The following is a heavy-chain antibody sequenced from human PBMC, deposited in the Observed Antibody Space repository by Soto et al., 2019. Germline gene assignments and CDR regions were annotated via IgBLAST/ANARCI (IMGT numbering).Heavy chain of an antibody. Sequence: SETLSLTCAVSGGSISSYCWSWIRQPPGKGLEWIGYIYYSGSTNYNPSLKSRVTISVDTSKNQFSLKLSSVTAADTAVYYCARETKGYSSSWYDWFDPWGQGTLVTVSS. D-gene: IGHD6-13*01. CDR3: ARETKGYSSSWYDWFDP. CDR1: GGSISSYC. V-gene: IGHV4-59*01. J-gene: IGHJ5*02. CDR2: IYYSGST.